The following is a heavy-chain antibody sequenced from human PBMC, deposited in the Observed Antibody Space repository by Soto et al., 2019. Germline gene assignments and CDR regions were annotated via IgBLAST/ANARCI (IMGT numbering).Heavy chain of an antibody. D-gene: IGHD6-13*01. Sequence: QITLKESGPTLVKPTQTLTLTCTFSGFALTTTGVGVGWIRQPPGKALEWLGIIYWDDDKRYSPSLKNRLTITKDTSENQVVLTLTNMDPVDTATYYCAHESAVGNYFDYWGQGTLVTVSP. CDR1: GFALTTTGVG. CDR3: AHESAVGNYFDY. V-gene: IGHV2-5*02. J-gene: IGHJ4*01. CDR2: IYWDDDK.